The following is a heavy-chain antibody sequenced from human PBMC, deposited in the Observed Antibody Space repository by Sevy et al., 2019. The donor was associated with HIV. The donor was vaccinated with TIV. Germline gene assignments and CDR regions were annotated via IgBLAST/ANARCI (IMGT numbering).Heavy chain of an antibody. D-gene: IGHD4-17*01. CDR1: GFTXXSYX. CDR3: ARDLPPSATTVAHFXC. V-gene: IGHV3-48*03. CDR2: ISNNGTSM. J-gene: IGHJ4*02. Sequence: GGSLRLSCVASGFTXXSYXMNWVRQAPGKGLEWVSYISNNGTSMYYSDSVRGRFTISRDNARNSLYLQMNSLRAEDTAVYYCARDLPPSATTVAHFXCWGQGTLVTVSS.